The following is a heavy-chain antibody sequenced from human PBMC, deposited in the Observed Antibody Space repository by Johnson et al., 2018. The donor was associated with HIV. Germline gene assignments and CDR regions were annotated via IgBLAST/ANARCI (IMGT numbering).Heavy chain of an antibody. D-gene: IGHD6-13*01. CDR1: GFIFSNYD. CDR2: IGNSGDT. CDR3: AKGSWYRAFDI. V-gene: IGHV3-13*01. J-gene: IGHJ3*02. Sequence: EVQLVESGGGLVQPGGSLRLSCAASGFIFSNYDMHWVRQAAGNRLEGVSGIGNSGDTFYAESVKGRFTISREKAKNSLYLQMNSLRAEDTALYYCAKGSWYRAFDIWGQGTMVTVSS.